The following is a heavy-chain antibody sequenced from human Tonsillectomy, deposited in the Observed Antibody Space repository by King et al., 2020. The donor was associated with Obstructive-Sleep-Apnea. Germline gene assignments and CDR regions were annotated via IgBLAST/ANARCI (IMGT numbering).Heavy chain of an antibody. CDR3: ARGGYCSGGSCYSFRVWFDP. J-gene: IGHJ5*02. V-gene: IGHV1-46*01. D-gene: IGHD2-15*01. Sequence: QLVQSGAEVKKPGASVKVSCKASGYTFTSYYMHWVRQAPGQGLEWRGIINPSGGSTSYAQKFQGRVTMTRDTSTSTVYMELSSLRSEDTAVYYCARGGYCSGGSCYSFRVWFDPWGQGTLVTVSS. CDR1: GYTFTSYY. CDR2: INPSGGST.